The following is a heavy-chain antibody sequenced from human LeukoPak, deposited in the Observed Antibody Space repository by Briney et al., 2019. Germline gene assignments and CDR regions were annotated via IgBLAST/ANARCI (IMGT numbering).Heavy chain of an antibody. CDR3: ARAPYCSGGSCYYYYYGMDV. CDR2: INPNSGGT. Sequence: ASVKVSCTASGYTFTGYYMHWVRQAPGQGIEWMGWINPNSGGTNYAQKFQGRVTMTRDTSISTAYMELSRLRSDDTAVYYCARAPYCSGGSCYYYYYGMDVWGQGTTVTVSS. D-gene: IGHD2-15*01. V-gene: IGHV1-2*02. J-gene: IGHJ6*02. CDR1: GYTFTGYY.